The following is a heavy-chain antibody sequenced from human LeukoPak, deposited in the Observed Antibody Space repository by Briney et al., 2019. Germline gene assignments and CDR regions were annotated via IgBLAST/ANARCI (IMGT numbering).Heavy chain of an antibody. V-gene: IGHV3-11*06. Sequence: GGSLRLSCAASGFTFSDYYMSWIRQAPGKGLEWVSYISSASSYTSYADSVKGRFTISRDNAENSLYLQMNSLRAEDTAVYYCARGQYCTNGVCYDAFDIWGQGTTVTVSS. D-gene: IGHD2-8*01. CDR3: ARGQYCTNGVCYDAFDI. CDR2: ISSASSYT. J-gene: IGHJ3*02. CDR1: GFTFSDYY.